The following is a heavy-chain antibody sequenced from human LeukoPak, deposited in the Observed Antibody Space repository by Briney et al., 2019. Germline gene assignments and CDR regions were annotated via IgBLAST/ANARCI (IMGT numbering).Heavy chain of an antibody. CDR2: ISYDGSDK. V-gene: IGHV3-30*19. CDR3: ARDQGAWGYGYNFDY. D-gene: IGHD3-16*01. CDR1: GFTFNKYV. J-gene: IGHJ4*02. Sequence: GRSLRLSCAASGFTFNKYVMHWVRQAPGKGLEWVAVISYDGSDKFYADSVKGRFTISRDNSKNTLHLQMISLRAEDTAVYYCARDQGAWGYGYNFDYWGQGTLVTVSS.